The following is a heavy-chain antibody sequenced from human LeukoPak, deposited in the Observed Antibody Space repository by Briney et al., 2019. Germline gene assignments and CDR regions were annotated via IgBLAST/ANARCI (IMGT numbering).Heavy chain of an antibody. V-gene: IGHV4-30-2*01. Sequence: PSQTLSLTCTVSGGSISSGGYYWSWIRQPPGKGLEWIGYIYHSGSTYYNPSLKSRVTISVDRSKNQFSLKLSSVTAADTAVYYCAREVVPAVIDAFDIWGQGTMVTVSS. CDR1: GGSISSGGYY. J-gene: IGHJ3*02. D-gene: IGHD3-10*01. CDR2: IYHSGST. CDR3: AREVVPAVIDAFDI.